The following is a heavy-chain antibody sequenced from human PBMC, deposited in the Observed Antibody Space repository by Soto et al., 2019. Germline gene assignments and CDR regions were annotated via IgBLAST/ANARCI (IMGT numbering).Heavy chain of an antibody. CDR3: ARARVTRDYYYYGMDV. V-gene: IGHV1-69*13. D-gene: IGHD4-4*01. CDR1: GGTFSSYA. J-gene: IGHJ6*02. CDR2: IIPIFGTA. Sequence: SVKVSCQASGGTFSSYAISWVRQAPGQGLEWMGGIIPIFGTANYAQKFQGRVTITADESTSTAYMELSSLRSEDTAVYYCARARVTRDYYYYGMDVWGQGTTVTVSS.